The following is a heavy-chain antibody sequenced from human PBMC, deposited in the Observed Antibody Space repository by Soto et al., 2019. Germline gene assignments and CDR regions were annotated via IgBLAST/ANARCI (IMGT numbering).Heavy chain of an antibody. CDR1: GSSISSYY. CDR3: ARSGNSNGLVFDY. CDR2: IYYSGST. Sequence: PSETLSLTCTVSGSSISSYYWSWIRQTPGKGLEWIAYIYYSGSTNYNPSLKSRVTISADTSRTQFSLKLTVVTAADTAVYYCARSGNSNGLVFDYWGQGTLVTVS. J-gene: IGHJ4*02. V-gene: IGHV4-59*03. D-gene: IGHD5-18*01.